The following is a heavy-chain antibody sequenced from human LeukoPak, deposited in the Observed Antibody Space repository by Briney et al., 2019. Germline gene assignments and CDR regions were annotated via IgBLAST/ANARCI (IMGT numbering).Heavy chain of an antibody. V-gene: IGHV3-30*18. CDR3: AKVDIVATIDAGRLVNY. D-gene: IGHD5-12*01. CDR2: ISNDGSNK. J-gene: IGHJ4*02. CDR1: GFTFSSYG. Sequence: GGSLRLSCAASGFTFSSYGMQWFRQAPDKGLEWVAAISNDGSNKYYADSVKGRFTISRDNSKNTLYLQMNSLRAEDTAVFYCAKVDIVATIDAGRLVNYWGQGTLVTVSS.